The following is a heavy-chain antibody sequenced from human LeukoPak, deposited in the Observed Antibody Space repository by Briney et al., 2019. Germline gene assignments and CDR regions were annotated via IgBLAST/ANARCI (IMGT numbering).Heavy chain of an antibody. CDR2: IRYDGSNK. CDR3: AKDGSVGYGSGSYSY. V-gene: IGHV3-30*02. D-gene: IGHD3-10*01. Sequence: GGSLRLSCAASGFPFSSYGMHWVRQAPGKGLEWVAFIRYDGSNKYYADSVKGRFTISRDNSKNTLYLQMNSLRAEDTAVYYCAKDGSVGYGSGSYSYWGQGTLVTVSS. CDR1: GFPFSSYG. J-gene: IGHJ4*02.